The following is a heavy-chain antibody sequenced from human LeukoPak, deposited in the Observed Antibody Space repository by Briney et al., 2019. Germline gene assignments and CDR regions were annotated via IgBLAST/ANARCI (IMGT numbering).Heavy chain of an antibody. Sequence: GASVKVSCKASGYTFTSYGISWVRQAPGQGLEWMGWISAYNGNTNYAQKLQGRVTMTTDTSTSTAYMELRSLRSDDTAAYYCARLPDLANTYYDSSGYSPDYWGQGTLVTVSS. CDR1: GYTFTSYG. CDR2: ISAYNGNT. CDR3: ARLPDLANTYYDSSGYSPDY. J-gene: IGHJ4*02. V-gene: IGHV1-18*01. D-gene: IGHD3-22*01.